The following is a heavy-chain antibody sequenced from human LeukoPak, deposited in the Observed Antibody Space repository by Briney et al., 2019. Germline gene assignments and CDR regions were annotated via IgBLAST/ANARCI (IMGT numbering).Heavy chain of an antibody. CDR1: GYTFTTYA. J-gene: IGHJ4*02. Sequence: ASVKVSCKASGYTFTTYAMHWVRQAPGQRLEWMGWINAGNGNTKYSQKFQGRVTITRDTSASTAYMELSSLRSEDTAVYYCARYGSGSYYPSHFDYWGQGTLVTVSS. CDR2: INAGNGNT. D-gene: IGHD3-10*01. V-gene: IGHV1-3*01. CDR3: ARYGSGSYYPSHFDY.